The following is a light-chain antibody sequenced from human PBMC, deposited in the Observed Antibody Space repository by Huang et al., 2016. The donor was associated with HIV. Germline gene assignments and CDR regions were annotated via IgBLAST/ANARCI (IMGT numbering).Light chain of an antibody. CDR1: QSISTY. CDR2: SAS. V-gene: IGKV1-39*01. J-gene: IGKJ5*01. Sequence: IQMTQSPTSLSASVGDRVSIVCRASQSISTYLNWYKQKPGKAPKLLISSASTLHSGVPSRFSGSGSGTEFTLTIRGLQHDDFATYYCQQSYSALSSFGPGTRLKIK. CDR3: QQSYSALSS.